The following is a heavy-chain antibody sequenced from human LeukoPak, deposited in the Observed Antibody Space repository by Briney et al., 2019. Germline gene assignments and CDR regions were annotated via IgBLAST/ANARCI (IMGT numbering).Heavy chain of an antibody. Sequence: SQPLSLTCTVSGGPLSSGGYYWSWIRQHPGKGLEWIGYIYYSGSTYYNPSLKSRVTISVDTSKNQFSLKLSSVTAADTAVYYCARGISDYGVYFDYWGQGTLVTVSS. CDR1: GGPLSSGGYY. V-gene: IGHV4-31*03. CDR2: IYYSGST. CDR3: ARGISDYGVYFDY. D-gene: IGHD4-17*01. J-gene: IGHJ4*02.